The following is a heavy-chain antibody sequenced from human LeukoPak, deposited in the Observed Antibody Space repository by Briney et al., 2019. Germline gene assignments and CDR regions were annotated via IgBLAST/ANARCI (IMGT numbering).Heavy chain of an antibody. CDR3: ARDRARYSANYYDSFDI. CDR1: GFIFSSYS. Sequence: GGSLRLSCAASGFIFSSYSMNWVRQAPGKGLEWVSYISSSSGTIFYADSVKGRFTISRDNAKNSLYLQMNSLRDEDTAVYYCARDRARYSANYYDSFDIWGQGAMVTVSS. V-gene: IGHV3-48*02. D-gene: IGHD1-26*01. CDR2: ISSSSGTI. J-gene: IGHJ3*02.